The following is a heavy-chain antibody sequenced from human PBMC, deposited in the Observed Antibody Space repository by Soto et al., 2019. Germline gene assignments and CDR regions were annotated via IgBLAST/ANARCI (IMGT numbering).Heavy chain of an antibody. Sequence: VGSLRLSCAASGFTFSSCEMNWVRQAPGKGLEWVSYISTGGSTIYYADSVKGRFTISRDNAKNSLYLQMNSLRDKDTAVYYGSTEGVSGDNTHYWGPGRRVSGSS. V-gene: IGHV3-48*03. J-gene: IGHJ4*02. CDR2: ISTGGSTI. D-gene: IGHD4-17*01. CDR3: STEGVSGDNTHY. CDR1: GFTFSSCE.